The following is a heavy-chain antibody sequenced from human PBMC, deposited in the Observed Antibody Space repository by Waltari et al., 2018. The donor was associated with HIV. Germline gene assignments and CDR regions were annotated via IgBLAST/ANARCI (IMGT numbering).Heavy chain of an antibody. V-gene: IGHV3-74*01. Sequence: EVPLVESGGGLVQPGGSRRLSCAASGFTFSSHGMHGVRQAPGKGLVWVSRINSEGSSTSYADSVKGRFTISRDNAKNTLYLQMNSLRVEDTAVYYCARGDGYAYPNWGQGTLVTVSS. CDR2: INSEGSST. D-gene: IGHD5-12*01. J-gene: IGHJ4*02. CDR1: GFTFSSHG. CDR3: ARGDGYAYPN.